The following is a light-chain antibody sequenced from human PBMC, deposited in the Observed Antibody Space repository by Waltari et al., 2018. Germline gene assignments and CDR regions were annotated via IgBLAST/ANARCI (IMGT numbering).Light chain of an antibody. CDR2: GAS. V-gene: IGKV3-20*01. Sequence: IVLTQSPGTLSLSPGERATLSSRASQSVSSSYLAWYQQKPGQAPRLIIDGASSRATGIPDRFSGSGSGTDFTLTISRLEPEDFAVYYCQQYGSSPGTFGQGTKLEIK. J-gene: IGKJ2*01. CDR1: QSVSSSY. CDR3: QQYGSSPGT.